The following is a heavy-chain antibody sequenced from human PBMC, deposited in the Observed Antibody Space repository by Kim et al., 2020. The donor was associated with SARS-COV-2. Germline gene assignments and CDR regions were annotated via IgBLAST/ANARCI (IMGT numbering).Heavy chain of an antibody. Sequence: MKGRFTISRDNSKNPLYLQMNSLRAEDTAVYYCARLDSGSGSYYTAFDYWGQGTLVTVSS. J-gene: IGHJ4*02. D-gene: IGHD3-10*01. CDR3: ARLDSGSGSYYTAFDY. V-gene: IGHV3-30*01.